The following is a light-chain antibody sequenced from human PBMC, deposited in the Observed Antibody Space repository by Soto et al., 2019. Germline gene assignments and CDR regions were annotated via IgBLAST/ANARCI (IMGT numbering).Light chain of an antibody. CDR3: QQYNSYSPLT. CDR2: KAS. V-gene: IGKV1-5*03. CDR1: QSISSW. J-gene: IGKJ4*01. Sequence: DIQMTQSPSTLSASVGDRVTITCRASQSISSWLAWYQQKPGKAPKLLIYKASSLESGVPSRFSGSGSGTEFTLTISSLQPDDFATYYCQQYNSYSPLTFGGGTKLDIK.